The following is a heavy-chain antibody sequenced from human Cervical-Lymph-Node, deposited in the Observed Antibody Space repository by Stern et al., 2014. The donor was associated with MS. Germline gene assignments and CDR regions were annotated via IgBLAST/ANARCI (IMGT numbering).Heavy chain of an antibody. Sequence: QITLKESGPTRVRPTQTLTLTCTFSGFSLSTSGVGVGWIRQPPGKALEWLAILYWDDDKRYNPSLKSRLTIRKDASNSQVVLTMTNMDPVDTATYYCAHRLVGCCGDWDAGVFDSWGQGTLVPVSS. V-gene: IGHV2-5*02. CDR3: AHRLVGCCGDWDAGVFDS. J-gene: IGHJ4*02. CDR1: GFSLSTSGVG. D-gene: IGHD3-10*01. CDR2: LYWDDDK.